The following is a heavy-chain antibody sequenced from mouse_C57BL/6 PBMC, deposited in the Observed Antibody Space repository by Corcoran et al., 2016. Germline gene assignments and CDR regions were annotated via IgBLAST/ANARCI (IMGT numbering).Heavy chain of an antibody. CDR3: ARWSRDYVYAMDY. Sequence: QVQLPQSGAELVKPGASVKISCKASGYAFSSYWMNWVKQRPGKGLEWIGQIYPGDGDTNYNGKFKGKATLTADKSSSTAYMQLSSLTSEDSAVYFCARWSRDYVYAMDYWGQGTSVTVSS. V-gene: IGHV1-80*01. CDR1: GYAFSSYW. CDR2: IYPGDGDT. D-gene: IGHD2-4*01. J-gene: IGHJ4*01.